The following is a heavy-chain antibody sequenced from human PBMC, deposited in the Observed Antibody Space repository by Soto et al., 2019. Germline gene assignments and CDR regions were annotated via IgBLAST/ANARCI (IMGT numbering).Heavy chain of an antibody. CDR2: IIPIFGTA. Sequence: SVKVSCKASGGTFSSYAISWVRQAPGQGLEWMGGIIPIFGTANYAQKFQGRVTITADESTSTAYMELSSLRSEDTAVYYCASSPYSGSYSNWFDPSGQGTLVTVSA. J-gene: IGHJ5*02. D-gene: IGHD1-26*01. CDR1: GGTFSSYA. CDR3: ASSPYSGSYSNWFDP. V-gene: IGHV1-69*13.